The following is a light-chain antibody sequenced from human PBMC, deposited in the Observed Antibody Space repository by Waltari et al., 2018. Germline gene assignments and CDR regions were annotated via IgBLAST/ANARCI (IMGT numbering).Light chain of an antibody. J-gene: IGKJ4*01. Sequence: EIVFTQSPVTLSLSPGERATVSCRASQSISTYLAWYQHKPGQAPRLLIYEASNRATGIPARFSGSGSGTDFTLTITSLEPEDFAFYYCQQRSNWPPLTFGGGTKVEIK. CDR1: QSISTY. CDR3: QQRSNWPPLT. V-gene: IGKV3-11*01. CDR2: EAS.